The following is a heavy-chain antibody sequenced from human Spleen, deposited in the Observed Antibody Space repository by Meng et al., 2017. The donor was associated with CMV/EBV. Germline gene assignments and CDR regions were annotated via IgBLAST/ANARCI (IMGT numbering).Heavy chain of an antibody. CDR3: ARDKRRDDAFDI. D-gene: IGHD5-24*01. Sequence: LSLTCAASGFTFSSYAMSWVRQAPGKGLEWVSAISGSGGSTYYADSVKGRFTISRDNAKNSLYLQMNSLRAEDTAVYYCARDKRRDDAFDIWGQGTMVTVSS. V-gene: IGHV3-23*01. CDR1: GFTFSSYA. CDR2: ISGSGGST. J-gene: IGHJ3*02.